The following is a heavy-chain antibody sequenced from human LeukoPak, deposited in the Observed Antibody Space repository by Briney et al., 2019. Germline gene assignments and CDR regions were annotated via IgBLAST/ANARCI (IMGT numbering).Heavy chain of an antibody. CDR2: IKQDGTEK. CDR1: GFTFSSYW. Sequence: GGSLRLSCAASGFTFSSYWMSWVRQAPGKGLEWLANIKQDGTEKNYLNSVKGRFTISRENAKNSLYLQMSSLRAEDTAVYYCARGGWYYFEYWGQGVLVTVSS. CDR3: ARGGWYYFEY. V-gene: IGHV3-7*01. J-gene: IGHJ4*02.